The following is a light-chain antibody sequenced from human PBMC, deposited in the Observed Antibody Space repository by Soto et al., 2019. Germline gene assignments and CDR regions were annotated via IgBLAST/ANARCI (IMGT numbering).Light chain of an antibody. CDR2: DVS. J-gene: IGLJ1*01. V-gene: IGLV2-14*03. Sequence: QSALTQPASVSGSPGQSITISCTGTSSDVGGYDFVSWYQQHPGKAPKLMIYDVSNRPSGVSNRFSGSKSGNTASLTISRLQAEDEANYYCSSYTRSSTFVFGTGTKLTVL. CDR3: SSYTRSSTFV. CDR1: SSDVGGYDF.